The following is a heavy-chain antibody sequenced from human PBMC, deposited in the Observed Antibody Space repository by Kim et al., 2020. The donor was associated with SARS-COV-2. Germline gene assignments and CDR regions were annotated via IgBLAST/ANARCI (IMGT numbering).Heavy chain of an antibody. J-gene: IGHJ4*02. V-gene: IGHV3-53*01. CDR2: IYSGGST. D-gene: IGHD1-20*01. CDR3: ARGITGTTLPFDY. CDR1: GFTVSSNY. Sequence: GGSLRLSCAASGFTVSSNYMSWVRQAPGKGLEWVSVIYSGGSTYYADSVKGRFTISRDNSKNTLYLQMNSLRAEDTAVYYCARGITGTTLPFDYWGQGTLVTVSS.